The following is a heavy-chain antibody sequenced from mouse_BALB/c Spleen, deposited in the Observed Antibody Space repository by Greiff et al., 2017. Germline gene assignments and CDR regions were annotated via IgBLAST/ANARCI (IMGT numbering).Heavy chain of an antibody. CDR3: SPRGVGAMDY. V-gene: IGHV14-4*02. J-gene: IGHJ4*01. D-gene: IGHD1-1*02. Sequence: VQLQQSGAELVRPGASVKLSCTASGFTFTDYYMHWVKQRPEQGLEWIGWIDPENGDTEYAPKFQGKATMTADTSSNTAYLQLSSLTSEDAAVYYCSPRGVGAMDYWGQGTSVTVSS. CDR2: IDPENGDT. CDR1: GFTFTDYY.